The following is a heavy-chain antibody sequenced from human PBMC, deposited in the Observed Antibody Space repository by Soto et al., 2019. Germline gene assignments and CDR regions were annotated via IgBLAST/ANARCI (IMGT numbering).Heavy chain of an antibody. CDR2: ISSSGSST. V-gene: IGHV3-11*01. CDR1: GFTFGDYY. J-gene: IGHJ4*02. D-gene: IGHD6-6*01. CDR3: ARVAAARPAAWY. Sequence: QVQLVESGGGLVKPGGSLRLSCAASGFTFGDYYMSWIRQAPGKGLEWVSYISSSGSSTYYVDSVRGRFTISRDNAKNSLYLQMDSRGAEDTAVYYGARVAAARPAAWYWGQGILVTVSS.